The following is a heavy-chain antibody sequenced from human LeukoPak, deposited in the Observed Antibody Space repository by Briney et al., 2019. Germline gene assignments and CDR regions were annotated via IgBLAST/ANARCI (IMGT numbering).Heavy chain of an antibody. D-gene: IGHD5-24*01. J-gene: IGHJ4*02. Sequence: ASVKVSCTASGYTFTSYYMHWVRQAPGQGLEWMGLINPSGGSTIYAQKFQGRVTMTRDTSTSTVYMELSSLRSEDTAVYYCARGVMATGGVDYWGQGTLGTVSS. CDR1: GYTFTSYY. V-gene: IGHV1-46*01. CDR2: INPSGGST. CDR3: ARGVMATGGVDY.